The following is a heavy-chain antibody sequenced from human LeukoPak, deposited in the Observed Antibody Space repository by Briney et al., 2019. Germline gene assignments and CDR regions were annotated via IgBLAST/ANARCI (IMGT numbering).Heavy chain of an antibody. CDR1: GYSFTSYW. Sequence: GESLKISCKGSGYSFTSYWIGWVRQMPGKGLEWMGIIYPGDSDTRYSPSFQGQVTISADKSISTAYLQWSSLKASDTAMYYCARHSGGEQSLNGFDYWGQGTLVTVSS. J-gene: IGHJ4*02. CDR3: ARHSGGEQSLNGFDY. D-gene: IGHD6-19*01. CDR2: IYPGDSDT. V-gene: IGHV5-51*01.